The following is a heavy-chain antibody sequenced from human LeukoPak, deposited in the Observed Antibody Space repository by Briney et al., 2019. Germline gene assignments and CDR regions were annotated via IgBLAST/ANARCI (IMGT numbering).Heavy chain of an antibody. CDR1: GGSFSGYY. CDR2: INHSGST. Sequence: PSETLSLTCAVYGGSFSGYYWSWIRQPPGKGLEWIGEINHSGSTNYNPSLKSRVTISVDTSKNQFPLKLSSVTAADTAVYYCARQRVTARAGRGYFDYWGQGTLVTVSS. J-gene: IGHJ4*02. D-gene: IGHD2-21*02. V-gene: IGHV4-34*01. CDR3: ARQRVTARAGRGYFDY.